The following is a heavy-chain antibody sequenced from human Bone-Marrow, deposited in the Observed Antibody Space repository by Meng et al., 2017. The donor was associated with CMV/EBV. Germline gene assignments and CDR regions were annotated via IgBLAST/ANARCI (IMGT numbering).Heavy chain of an antibody. CDR1: GGSISSSSYY. V-gene: IGHV4-39*07. Sequence: SETLSLTCTVSGGSISSSSYYWGWIRQPPGKGLEWIGSIYYSGSTYYNPSLKSRVTISVDTSKNQFSLKLSSVTAADTAVYYCARISLEQQLVHGSWFDPWGQGTLVTVSS. J-gene: IGHJ5*02. CDR2: IYYSGST. CDR3: ARISLEQQLVHGSWFDP. D-gene: IGHD6-13*01.